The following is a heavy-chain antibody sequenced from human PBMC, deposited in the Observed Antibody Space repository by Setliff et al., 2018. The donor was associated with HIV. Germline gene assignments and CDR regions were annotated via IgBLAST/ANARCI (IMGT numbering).Heavy chain of an antibody. Sequence: GASVKVSCKASGYTFTNYGFSWVRQAPGQGLEWMGWISAYNGNTNYAQKLQGRVTMTTDTSTSTAYMELRSLRSDDTAVYYCARDFVEGIAVTDWFDPWGQGTLVTVSS. CDR3: ARDFVEGIAVTDWFDP. CDR2: ISAYNGNT. D-gene: IGHD6-19*01. J-gene: IGHJ5*02. V-gene: IGHV1-18*01. CDR1: GYTFTNYG.